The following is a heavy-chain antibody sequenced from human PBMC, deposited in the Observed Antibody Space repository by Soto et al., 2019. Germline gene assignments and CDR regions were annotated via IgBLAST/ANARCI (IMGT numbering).Heavy chain of an antibody. Sequence: EVQLLESGGGLVQPGGSLRLSCAASGFTFSNYAMSWVRQAPGKGLEWVSAISSSGGSTYYADSVKGRFTISRDNSKDTLYLQMNSLRAEDTAVYYCAKRPGLANFDYWGQGTMVTVSS. V-gene: IGHV3-23*01. CDR3: AKRPGLANFDY. J-gene: IGHJ4*02. D-gene: IGHD6-25*01. CDR2: ISSSGGST. CDR1: GFTFSNYA.